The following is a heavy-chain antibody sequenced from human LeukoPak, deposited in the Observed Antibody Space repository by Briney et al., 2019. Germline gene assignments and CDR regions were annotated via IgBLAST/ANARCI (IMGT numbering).Heavy chain of an antibody. CDR2: ISGSGGST. V-gene: IGHV3-23*01. Sequence: GGSLRLSCAASGFTFTSYAMSWVRQAPGKGLEWGSAISGSGGSTYYADSVKGRFTISRDNSKNTLYLQMNSLRAEDTAVYYCAKKRRRDAYYFDYWGQGTLVTVSS. CDR3: AKKRRRDAYYFDY. J-gene: IGHJ4*02. CDR1: GFTFTSYA.